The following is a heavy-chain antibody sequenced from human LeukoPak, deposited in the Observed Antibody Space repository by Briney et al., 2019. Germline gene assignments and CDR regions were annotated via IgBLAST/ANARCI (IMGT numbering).Heavy chain of an antibody. D-gene: IGHD5-24*01. Sequence: WGSLRLSCAASGFTFSDYSMNWVRQAPGKGLEWISYIGIDSGNTNYADSVKGRFTISGDKAKNSLYLQMNSLRVEDTAVYYCARDYKYAFDNWGQGTQVTVSS. V-gene: IGHV3-48*01. CDR1: GFTFSDYS. CDR2: IGIDSGNT. J-gene: IGHJ4*02. CDR3: ARDYKYAFDN.